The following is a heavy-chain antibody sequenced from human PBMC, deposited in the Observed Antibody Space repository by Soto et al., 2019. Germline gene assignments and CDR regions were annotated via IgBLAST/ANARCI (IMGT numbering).Heavy chain of an antibody. Sequence: PGGSLRLSCAASGFTFSSYSMNWVRQAPGKGLEWVSYISSSSSTIYYADSVKGRFTISRDNAKNSLYLQMNSLRAEDTAVYYCARERGYCSGGSCYWYYHYYMDVWGKGTTVTVSS. J-gene: IGHJ6*03. V-gene: IGHV3-48*01. D-gene: IGHD2-15*01. CDR1: GFTFSSYS. CDR3: ARERGYCSGGSCYWYYHYYMDV. CDR2: ISSSSSTI.